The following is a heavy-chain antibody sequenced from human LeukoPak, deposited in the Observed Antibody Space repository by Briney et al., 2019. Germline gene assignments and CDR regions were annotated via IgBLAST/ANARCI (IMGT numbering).Heavy chain of an antibody. V-gene: IGHV4-30-4*01. Sequence: SETLSLTCTVSGGSISSGDYYWHWIRQPPGKGLEWIGYIYYSGSTYYNPSLKSRVTTSLDTSKNQFSLRLSSVRAADTAVYYCARDAYSPGAFDIWGQGTMVTVSS. CDR1: GGSISSGDYY. CDR2: IYYSGST. CDR3: ARDAYSPGAFDI. D-gene: IGHD4-11*01. J-gene: IGHJ3*02.